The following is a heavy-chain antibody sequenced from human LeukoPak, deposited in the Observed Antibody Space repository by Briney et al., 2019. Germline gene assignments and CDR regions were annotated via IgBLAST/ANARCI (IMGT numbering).Heavy chain of an antibody. CDR2: IIPIFGTA. CDR3: AIAGSHRGFDP. CDR1: GGTFSNYA. V-gene: IGHV1-69*13. D-gene: IGHD6-13*01. J-gene: IGHJ5*02. Sequence: SVKVSCKASGGTFSNYAISWVRQAPGQGLEWMGGIIPIFGTANYAQKFQGRVTITADESTSTAYMELSSLIFEDTAVYYCAIAGSHRGFDPWGQGTLVTVSS.